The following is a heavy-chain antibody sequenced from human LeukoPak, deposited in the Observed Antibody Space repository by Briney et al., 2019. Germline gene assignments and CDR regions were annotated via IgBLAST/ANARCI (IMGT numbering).Heavy chain of an antibody. CDR2: ISYDGGNK. V-gene: IGHV3-30*18. D-gene: IGHD3-22*01. Sequence: GGSLRLSCAASGFTFSSYGMHWVRQAPGKGLEWVAVISYDGGNKSYADSVKGRFTISRDNSKNTLHLQMNSLRAEDTAVYYCAKDPGAYYYDSSGYYPSSIDYWGQGTLVTVSS. CDR1: GFTFSSYG. J-gene: IGHJ4*02. CDR3: AKDPGAYYYDSSGYYPSSIDY.